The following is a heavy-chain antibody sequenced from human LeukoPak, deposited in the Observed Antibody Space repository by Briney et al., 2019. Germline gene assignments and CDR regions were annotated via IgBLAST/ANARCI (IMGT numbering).Heavy chain of an antibody. CDR3: TTGLGTGWYSLDASDI. Sequence: GGSLKLSCAASGFTFSKAWMNWVRQAPGKGLEWVGRIPSKTDGRSPEYAAPVQGRFIISREYSEARLYLEMNGLKTEDTAVHYCTTGLGTGWYSLDASDIWGQGTMVTVSS. V-gene: IGHV3-15*01. J-gene: IGHJ3*02. CDR1: GFTFSKAW. CDR2: IPSKTDGRSP. D-gene: IGHD6-19*01.